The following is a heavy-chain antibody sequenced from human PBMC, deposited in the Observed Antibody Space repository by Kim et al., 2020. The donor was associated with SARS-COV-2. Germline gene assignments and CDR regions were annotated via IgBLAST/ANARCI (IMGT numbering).Heavy chain of an antibody. Sequence: GGSLRLSCEASGFTFSIALFSWARLALGEGLCWVYNIKAGASEKDYIDSVEGRFTISRDNAKNSLYLQMNSLRAEDTAVYYCTRERVTEKSHFDYWGRGTLVTGSS. CDR1: GFTFSIAL. CDR3: TRERVTEKSHFDY. V-gene: IGHV3-7*01. CDR2: IKAGASEK. J-gene: IGHJ4*02. D-gene: IGHD2-21*02.